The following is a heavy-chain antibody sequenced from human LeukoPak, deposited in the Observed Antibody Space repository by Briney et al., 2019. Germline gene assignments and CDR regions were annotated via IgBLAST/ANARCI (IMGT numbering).Heavy chain of an antibody. V-gene: IGHV4-34*01. J-gene: IGHJ4*02. CDR3: ARGDPGGYYGSGSYYNVSFFDY. CDR1: GGSFSGYY. D-gene: IGHD3-10*01. CDR2: ITHSGST. Sequence: SETLSLTCAVYGGSFSGYYWSWIRQPPGKGLEWIGEITHSGSTNYNPSLKSRVTISVDTSKNQFSLKLSSVTAADTAVYYCARGDPGGYYGSGSYYNVSFFDYWGQGTLVTVSS.